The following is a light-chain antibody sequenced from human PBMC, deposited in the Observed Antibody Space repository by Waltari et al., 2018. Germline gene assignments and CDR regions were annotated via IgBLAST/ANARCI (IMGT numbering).Light chain of an antibody. Sequence: QSVLTQPPSATGSPGQSVTISCTGTTSDVGAYNYVSWYQQPPGKVPKLLIYEVTKRPSGVPDRFSGSKSGNTASLTVSGLQADDEADYYCSSYAHNNHFVFGTGTKVTVL. CDR3: SSYAHNNHFV. CDR1: TSDVGAYNY. V-gene: IGLV2-8*01. CDR2: EVT. J-gene: IGLJ1*01.